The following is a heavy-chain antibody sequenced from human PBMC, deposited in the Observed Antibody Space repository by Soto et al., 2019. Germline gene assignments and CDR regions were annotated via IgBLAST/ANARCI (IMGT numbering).Heavy chain of an antibody. D-gene: IGHD6-13*01. CDR2: ISYDGSNK. CDR3: ARDNVKQLVRWRFDP. Sequence: QVQLVESGGGVVQPGRSLRLSCAASGFTFSSYAMHWVRQAPGKGLEWVAVISYDGSNKYYADSVKGRFTISRDNSKNTLYLQMNSLRAEDTAVYYCARDNVKQLVRWRFDPWGQGTLVTVSS. J-gene: IGHJ5*02. V-gene: IGHV3-30-3*01. CDR1: GFTFSSYA.